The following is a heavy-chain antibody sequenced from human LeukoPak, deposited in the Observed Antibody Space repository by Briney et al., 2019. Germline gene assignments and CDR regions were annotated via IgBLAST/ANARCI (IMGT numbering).Heavy chain of an antibody. J-gene: IGHJ5*02. Sequence: SETLSLTCTVSGDSISRYYWSWIRQSPGKGLEWIGYIYYSGSTNYNPSLKSRVTISVDTSENQTFLKLRSVTAADTAVYYCARTATKYQLGNWFDPWGQGTLVTVSS. CDR3: ARTATKYQLGNWFDP. CDR1: GDSISRYY. D-gene: IGHD2-2*01. V-gene: IGHV4-59*01. CDR2: IYYSGST.